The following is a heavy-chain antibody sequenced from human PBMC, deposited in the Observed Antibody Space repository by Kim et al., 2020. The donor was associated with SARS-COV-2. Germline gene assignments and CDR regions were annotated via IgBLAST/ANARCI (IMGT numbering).Heavy chain of an antibody. V-gene: IGHV3-7*01. J-gene: IGHJ4*02. Sequence: YYVDTVKSRFTISRDNAKNALYLQMNSLRAEGTAVYYCARIYNAYEIDSWGQGTLVTVSS. D-gene: IGHD5-12*01. CDR3: ARIYNAYEIDS.